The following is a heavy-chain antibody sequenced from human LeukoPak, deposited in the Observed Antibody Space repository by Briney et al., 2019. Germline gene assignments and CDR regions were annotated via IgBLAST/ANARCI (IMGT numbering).Heavy chain of an antibody. CDR3: ARDLNEQLVGYAFDI. D-gene: IGHD6-6*01. J-gene: IGHJ3*02. CDR1: GFTFSSYW. V-gene: IGHV3-7*01. Sequence: PGGSLRLSCAASGFTFSSYWMSWVRQAPGKGLEWVANIKQDGSEKYYLDSVKGRFTISRDNAKNSLYLQMNSLRAEDTAVYYCARDLNEQLVGYAFDIWGQGTMVTVSS. CDR2: IKQDGSEK.